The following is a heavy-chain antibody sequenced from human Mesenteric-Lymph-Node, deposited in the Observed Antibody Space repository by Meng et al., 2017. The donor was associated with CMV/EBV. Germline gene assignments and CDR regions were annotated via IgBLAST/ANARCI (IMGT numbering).Heavy chain of an antibody. J-gene: IGHJ4*02. Sequence: SISSSNWWSWVRKPPGKGLQWIGEIYHSGSTNYNPSLKSRVTISVDKSKTQFSLKLSSVTAADTAVYYCASTATLGYCSSTSCYSFDYWGQGTLVTVSS. CDR3: ASTATLGYCSSTSCYSFDY. CDR2: IYHSGST. V-gene: IGHV4-4*02. D-gene: IGHD2-2*01. CDR1: SISSSNW.